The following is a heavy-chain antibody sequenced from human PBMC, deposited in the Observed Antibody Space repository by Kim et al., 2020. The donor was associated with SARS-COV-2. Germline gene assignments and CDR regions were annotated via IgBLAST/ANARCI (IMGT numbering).Heavy chain of an antibody. D-gene: IGHD6-19*01. Sequence: GGSLRLSCAASGFTFSRRAMSWVRQVPGKGLEWIASVNNNNNPYYADSVKGRFIVSRDITKDTLYLQMNSLRADDTALYYCAKDHPSSGWPTFDSWGQGT. CDR3: AKDHPSSGWPTFDS. CDR1: GFTFSRRA. V-gene: IGHV3-23*05. CDR2: VNNNNNP. J-gene: IGHJ4*02.